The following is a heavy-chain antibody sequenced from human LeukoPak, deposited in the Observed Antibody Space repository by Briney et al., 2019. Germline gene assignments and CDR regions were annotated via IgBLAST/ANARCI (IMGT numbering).Heavy chain of an antibody. Sequence: GGSLRLSCAASGFIFKTYTMTWVRQAPGKGLEWVSSITGDCKYITYADSVKGRFTISRDNAKNSLYLQMNSLRAEDTAVYYCASSPFNWNDVTFDFWGQGTLVTVSS. CDR3: ASSPFNWNDVTFDF. CDR2: ITGDCKYI. CDR1: GFIFKTYT. D-gene: IGHD1-1*01. J-gene: IGHJ4*02. V-gene: IGHV3-21*01.